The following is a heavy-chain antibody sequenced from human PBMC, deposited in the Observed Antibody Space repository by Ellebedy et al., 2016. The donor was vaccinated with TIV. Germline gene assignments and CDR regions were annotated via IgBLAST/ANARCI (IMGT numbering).Heavy chain of an antibody. Sequence: AASVKVSCKASGYTFISYGISWVRQAPGQGLEWMGWISAYNGNTNYAQKLQGRVTMTTDTSTSTAYMELRSLRSDDTAVYYCARGYDSNGYSSCFDYWGQGTLVTVSS. CDR1: GYTFISYG. CDR3: ARGYDSNGYSSCFDY. D-gene: IGHD3-22*01. CDR2: ISAYNGNT. J-gene: IGHJ4*02. V-gene: IGHV1-18*01.